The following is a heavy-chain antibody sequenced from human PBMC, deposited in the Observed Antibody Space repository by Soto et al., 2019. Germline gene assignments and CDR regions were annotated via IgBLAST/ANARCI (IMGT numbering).Heavy chain of an antibody. V-gene: IGHV3-74*01. CDR1: GFTFSTFW. D-gene: IGHD3-3*01. J-gene: IGHJ6*02. Sequence: GGSLRLSCTASGFTFSTFWMHWVRQAPGKGLVWVSRIYGDGSGTTYADSVKGRFTISRDDANNTLFLQMNSLRAEDTAVYYCARGYDFWSGYYRYYGMDVWGHGTTVTVSS. CDR2: IYGDGSGT. CDR3: ARGYDFWSGYYRYYGMDV.